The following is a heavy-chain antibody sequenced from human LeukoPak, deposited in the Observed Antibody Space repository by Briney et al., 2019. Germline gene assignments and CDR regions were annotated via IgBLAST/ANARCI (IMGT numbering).Heavy chain of an antibody. D-gene: IGHD3-16*02. CDR3: ARAVGVWGSYRYSYYFDY. J-gene: IGHJ4*02. Sequence: GGSLRLSCAASGFTFSSYWMTWDRHAPGKGLEWVANIKQDGSEKYYVDSVKGRFTISRDNAKNSLYLQMNSLRAEDTAVYYCARAVGVWGSYRYSYYFDYWGQGTLVTVSS. V-gene: IGHV3-7*01. CDR2: IKQDGSEK. CDR1: GFTFSSYW.